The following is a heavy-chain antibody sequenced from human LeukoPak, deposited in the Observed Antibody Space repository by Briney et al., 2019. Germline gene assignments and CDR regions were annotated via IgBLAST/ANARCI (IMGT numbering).Heavy chain of an antibody. CDR1: GFTFSGSA. D-gene: IGHD6-13*01. CDR2: IRSKANTYAT. CDR3: SAAVGTDFYDYGMDV. Sequence: GGSLRLSCAASGFTFSGSAMYWVRQASGKGLEWVGRIRSKANTYATAYAASVKGRSTISRDDSKNTAYLQLNSLKTEDTAVYYCSAAVGTDFYDYGMDVWGQGTTVTVSS. V-gene: IGHV3-73*01. J-gene: IGHJ6*02.